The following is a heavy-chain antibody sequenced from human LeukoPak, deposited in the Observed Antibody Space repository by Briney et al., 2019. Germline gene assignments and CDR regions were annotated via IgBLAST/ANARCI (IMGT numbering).Heavy chain of an antibody. Sequence: GSSVKVSCKASGGTFSSYAISWVRQAPGQGLEWMGGIIPIFGTANYAQKFQGRVTITADESTSTAYMELSSLRSEDTAVYYCATYQREVVVAATPNPGNYYYYGMDVWGQGTTVTVSS. CDR1: GGTFSSYA. J-gene: IGHJ6*02. D-gene: IGHD2-15*01. V-gene: IGHV1-69*01. CDR2: IIPIFGTA. CDR3: ATYQREVVVAATPNPGNYYYYGMDV.